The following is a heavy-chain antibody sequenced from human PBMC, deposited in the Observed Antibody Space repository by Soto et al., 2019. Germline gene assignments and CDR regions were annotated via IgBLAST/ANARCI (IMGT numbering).Heavy chain of an antibody. CDR3: ARIRIAAAGTRPFYYYGMDV. D-gene: IGHD6-13*01. V-gene: IGHV2-70*01. J-gene: IGHJ6*02. CDR1: GFSLSTSGMC. CDR2: IDWDDDK. Sequence: SGPTLVNPTQTLTLTCTFSGFSLSTSGMCVSWIRQPPGKALEWLALIDWDDDKYYSTSLKTRLTISKDTSKNQVVLTMTNMDPVDTATYYCARIRIAAAGTRPFYYYGMDVWGQGTTVTVSS.